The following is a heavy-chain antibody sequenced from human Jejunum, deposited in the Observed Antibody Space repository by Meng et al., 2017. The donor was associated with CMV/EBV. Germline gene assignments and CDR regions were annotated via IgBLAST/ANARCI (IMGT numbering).Heavy chain of an antibody. CDR3: VGGGPAIYSPFDP. Sequence: SGFSVSNYPMSCVRQAPGMGLEWVGGLSASGISRYDADSVNGRFIISRDNSKNTLFLQMKSLRVEDTAIYYCVGGGPAIYSPFDPWGQGTRVTVSS. CDR2: LSASGISR. V-gene: IGHV3-23*01. D-gene: IGHD3-16*01. CDR1: GFSVSNYP. J-gene: IGHJ5*02.